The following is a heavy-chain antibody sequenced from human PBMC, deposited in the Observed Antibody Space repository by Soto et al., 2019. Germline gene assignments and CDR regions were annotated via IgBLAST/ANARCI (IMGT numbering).Heavy chain of an antibody. Sequence: SETLSLTCAVYGGSFSGYYWSWIRQPPGKGLEWIGEINHSGSTNYNPSLKSRVTISVDTSKNQFSLKLSSVTAADTAVYYCARVAAAGTLIDYWGQGTLVTVSS. CDR3: ARVAAAGTLIDY. J-gene: IGHJ4*02. D-gene: IGHD6-13*01. CDR1: GGSFSGYY. V-gene: IGHV4-34*01. CDR2: INHSGST.